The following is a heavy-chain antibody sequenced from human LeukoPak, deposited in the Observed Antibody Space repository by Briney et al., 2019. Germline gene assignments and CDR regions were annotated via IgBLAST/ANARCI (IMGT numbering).Heavy chain of an antibody. CDR3: ARGDSGSSHFEY. V-gene: IGHV3-30-3*01. J-gene: IGHJ4*02. D-gene: IGHD1-26*01. CDR1: GFTFSSYA. Sequence: GGSLRLSCTASGFTFSSYAMHWVRQAPGKGLEWVAVISYDGSNKYCAESVKGRFTVSRDNSKNTVNLQMNSLKPEDTAVYYCARGDSGSSHFEYWGQGTLVTVSS. CDR2: ISYDGSNK.